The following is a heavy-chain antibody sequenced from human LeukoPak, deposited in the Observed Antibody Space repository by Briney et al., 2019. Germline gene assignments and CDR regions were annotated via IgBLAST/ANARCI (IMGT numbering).Heavy chain of an antibody. CDR1: GFTFSNYA. CDR3: ARGDASSWYFFEY. CDR2: ISYDGSNK. Sequence: GGSLRLSCAASGFTFSNYAMNWVSQAPGKGLEGVAVISYDGSNKYYADSVKGRFTISRDNAKNTLCLEMNRLRAEDSAVYYCARGDASSWYFFEYCGQGTLVSVSS. D-gene: IGHD6-13*01. J-gene: IGHJ4*02. V-gene: IGHV3-30*04.